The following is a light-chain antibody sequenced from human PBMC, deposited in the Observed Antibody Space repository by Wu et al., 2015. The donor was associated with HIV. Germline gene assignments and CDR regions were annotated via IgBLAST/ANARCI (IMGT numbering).Light chain of an antibody. CDR2: DAS. CDR1: QSLNSD. J-gene: IGKJ4*01. CDR3: QQRGYWGT. Sequence: IVLTQSPATLSLSPGERATLSCRASQSLNSDLAWYQQRPGQAPRLLIFDASNRATGIPVRFSGSGSGTDFTLTINSLEPEDFAVYYCQQRGYWGTFGGGDQGGDQT. V-gene: IGKV3-11*01.